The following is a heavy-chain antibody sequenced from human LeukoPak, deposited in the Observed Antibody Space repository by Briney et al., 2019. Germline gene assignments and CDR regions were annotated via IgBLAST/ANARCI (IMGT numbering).Heavy chain of an antibody. D-gene: IGHD3-10*01. Sequence: PSETLSLTCTVSGGSVSSGSDYWSWRRPPPGKGVDGIWHISYSGSTNYNTSLKSRVNISLDTSKNQLSLKLSSATTADTAVYYCARGQAALWFGELWGQGTLVTVSS. CDR3: ARGQAALWFGEL. V-gene: IGHV4-61*01. CDR2: ISYSGST. CDR1: GGSVSSGSDY. J-gene: IGHJ4*02.